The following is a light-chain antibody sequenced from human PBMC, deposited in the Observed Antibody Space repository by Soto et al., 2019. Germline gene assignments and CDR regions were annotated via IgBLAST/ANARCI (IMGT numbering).Light chain of an antibody. J-gene: IGKJ4*01. V-gene: IGKV3-11*01. Sequence: IVLTQSPATLSLSPGERATLSCRASQSVSTYLAWYQQKSGQAPRLLIYDVSKRATGIPPRFSGSGAGTDFTLNISSLEPEDSATYYCQQRRSSLTFGGGTKVEIK. CDR2: DVS. CDR1: QSVSTY. CDR3: QQRRSSLT.